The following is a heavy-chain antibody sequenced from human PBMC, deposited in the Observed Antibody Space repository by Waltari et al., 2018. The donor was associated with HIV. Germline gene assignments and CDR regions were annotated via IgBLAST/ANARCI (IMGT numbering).Heavy chain of an antibody. CDR2: ILYDGSNK. J-gene: IGHJ6*02. CDR3: AKDARFLDLDYYYGMDV. Sequence: QVQLVESGGGVVQPGRSLRLSCAASGFTFSRSGMHWVRQAPGKGLGWVAVILYDGSNKYYAESVKGRFTISRDNSKNTLYLQMNSLRAEDTAVYYCAKDARFLDLDYYYGMDVWGQGTTVTVSS. V-gene: IGHV3-30*18. CDR1: GFTFSRSG. D-gene: IGHD3-3*01.